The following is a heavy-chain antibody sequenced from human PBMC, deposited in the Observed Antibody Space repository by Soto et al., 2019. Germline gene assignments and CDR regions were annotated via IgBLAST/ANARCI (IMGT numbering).Heavy chain of an antibody. CDR1: GGTFSSYA. Sequence: QVQLVQSGAEVKKPGSSVKVSCKASGGTFSSYAISWVRQAPGQGLEWMGGFSPIFGTANYAQKFQGRVTITADESTSTVYIELSRLRSEDTAVYYCAGGYYYGSYGMDVWGQGSTVTVSS. J-gene: IGHJ6*02. V-gene: IGHV1-69*01. CDR2: FSPIFGTA. CDR3: AGGYYYGSYGMDV. D-gene: IGHD3-10*01.